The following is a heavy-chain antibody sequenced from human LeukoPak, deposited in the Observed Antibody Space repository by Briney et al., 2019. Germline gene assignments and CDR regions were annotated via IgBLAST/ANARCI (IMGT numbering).Heavy chain of an antibody. CDR3: ARVDSSGWYGDAFDI. CDR1: GGSNSSYY. CDR2: IYTSGST. D-gene: IGHD6-19*01. J-gene: IGHJ3*02. Sequence: SETLSLTCTVSGGSNSSYYWSWIRQPAGKGLEWIGRIYTSGSTNYNPSLKSRVTMSVDTSKNQFSLKLSSVTAADTAVYYCARVDSSGWYGDAFDIWGQGTMVTVSS. V-gene: IGHV4-4*07.